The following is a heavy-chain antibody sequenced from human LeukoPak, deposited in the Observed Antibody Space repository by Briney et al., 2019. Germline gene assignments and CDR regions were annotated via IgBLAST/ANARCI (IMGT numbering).Heavy chain of an antibody. J-gene: IGHJ4*02. D-gene: IGHD3-10*01. CDR1: GFTFSSYA. CDR2: ISGRGGNT. Sequence: GGSLRLSCAASGFTFSSYAMTWVRQAPGKGLEWVSSISGRGGNTYYADSVKGRFTISRDNSKNTLYLQMSSLRAEDTAVYYCAKMKGITMVRGTFDYWGQGTLVTVSS. CDR3: AKMKGITMVRGTFDY. V-gene: IGHV3-23*01.